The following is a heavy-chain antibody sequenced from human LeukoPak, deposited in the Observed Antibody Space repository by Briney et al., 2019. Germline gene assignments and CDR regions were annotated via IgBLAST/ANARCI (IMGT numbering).Heavy chain of an antibody. Sequence: GGSLRLSCAASGFTFSSYAMSWVRQAPEKGLEWVSAISGSGGSTYYADSVKGRFTISRDNSKNTLYLQMNSLRAEDTAVYYCARMEQQQAGFFDYWGQGTLVTVSS. CDR2: ISGSGGST. J-gene: IGHJ4*02. CDR1: GFTFSSYA. CDR3: ARMEQQQAGFFDY. D-gene: IGHD6-13*01. V-gene: IGHV3-23*01.